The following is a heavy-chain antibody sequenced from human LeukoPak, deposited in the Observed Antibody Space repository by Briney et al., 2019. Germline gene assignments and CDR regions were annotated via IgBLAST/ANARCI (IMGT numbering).Heavy chain of an antibody. Sequence: ASVKVSCKASGYTFTSYGISWVRQAPGQGLEWMGWISAYNGNTNYAQKLQGRVTMTTDPSTSTAYMELRSLRSDDTAVYYCARGYYYDSSGDLDYWGQGTLVTVSS. J-gene: IGHJ4*02. CDR2: ISAYNGNT. CDR3: ARGYYYDSSGDLDY. CDR1: GYTFTSYG. V-gene: IGHV1-18*01. D-gene: IGHD3-22*01.